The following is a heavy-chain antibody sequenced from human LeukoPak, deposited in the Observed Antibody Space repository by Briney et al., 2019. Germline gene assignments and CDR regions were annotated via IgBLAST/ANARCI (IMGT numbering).Heavy chain of an antibody. D-gene: IGHD2-15*01. CDR3: ARDLISGGSFNRGGFDY. Sequence: GRSLRLSCAASGFTFSSYAMHWVRQAPGKGLEWVAVISYDGSNKYYADSVKGRFTISRDNSKNTLYLQMNSLRAEDTAVYYCARDLISGGSFNRGGFDYWGQGTLVTVSS. CDR1: GFTFSSYA. CDR2: ISYDGSNK. V-gene: IGHV3-30-3*01. J-gene: IGHJ4*02.